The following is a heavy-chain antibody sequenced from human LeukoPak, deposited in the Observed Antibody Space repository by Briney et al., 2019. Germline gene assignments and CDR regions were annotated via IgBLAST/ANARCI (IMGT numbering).Heavy chain of an antibody. D-gene: IGHD6-13*01. J-gene: IGHJ4*02. CDR1: GFTFSSYG. Sequence: QTGGSLRLSCAASGFTFSSYGMHWVRQAPGKGLEWVAVISYDGSNKYNADSVKGRFTISRDNSKNTLYLQMNSLRAEDTAVYYCAKDLSSDSSSDYWGQGTLVTVSS. CDR2: ISYDGSNK. V-gene: IGHV3-30*18. CDR3: AKDLSSDSSSDY.